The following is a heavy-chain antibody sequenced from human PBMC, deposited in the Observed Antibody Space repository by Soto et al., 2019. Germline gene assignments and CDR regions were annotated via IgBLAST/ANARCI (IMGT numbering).Heavy chain of an antibody. Sequence: GGSLRLSCAASGFTFSNAWMSWVRQAPGKGLEWVGRSKSKTDGGTTDYAAPVKCRFTIARDDSKNTLYLQMNSLKTEGTAVYYGTTHDYWGQGTLVTVSS. CDR2: SKSKTDGGTT. CDR3: TTHDY. V-gene: IGHV3-15*01. CDR1: GFTFSNAW. J-gene: IGHJ4*02.